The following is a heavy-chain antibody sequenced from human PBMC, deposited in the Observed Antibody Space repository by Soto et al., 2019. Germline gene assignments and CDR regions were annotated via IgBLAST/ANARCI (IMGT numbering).Heavy chain of an antibody. CDR2: INHSGST. Sequence: SETLSLTCAVYGGXFSGYYWSWIRQPPGKGLEWIGEINHSGSTNYNPSLKSRVTISVDTSKNQFSLKLSSVTAADTAVFYCAIRLELRSLNWFDPWGQGTLVTVS. CDR1: GGXFSGYY. V-gene: IGHV4-34*01. D-gene: IGHD1-7*01. CDR3: AIRLELRSLNWFDP. J-gene: IGHJ5*02.